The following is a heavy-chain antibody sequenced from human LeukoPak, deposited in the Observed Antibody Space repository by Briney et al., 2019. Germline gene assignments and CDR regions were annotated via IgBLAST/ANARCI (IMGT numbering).Heavy chain of an antibody. V-gene: IGHV4-59*01. CDR2: IFYSGST. CDR1: GGSISSYY. D-gene: IGHD3-3*01. CDR3: ARRHRYYDFWSD. J-gene: IGHJ4*02. Sequence: PSETLSLTCTVSGGSISSYYWSWIRQPPGKGLEWIGYIFYSGSTNYNPSLQSRVTISVDTSKNQFSLRLSSVTAADTAVYFCARRHRYYDFWSDWGQGTLVAVSS.